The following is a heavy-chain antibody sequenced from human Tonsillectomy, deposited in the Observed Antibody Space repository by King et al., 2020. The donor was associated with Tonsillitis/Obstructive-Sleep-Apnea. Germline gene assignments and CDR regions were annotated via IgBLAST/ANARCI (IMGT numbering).Heavy chain of an antibody. J-gene: IGHJ5*02. V-gene: IGHV1-24*01. CDR1: GYTLTELS. CDR2: FDPEDGET. CDR3: ATSSTYSRYNWFDP. Sequence: QLVQSGAEVKKPGASVKVSCKVSGYTLTELSMHWVRQAPGKGLEWMGGFDPEDGETIYAQKFQGRVTMTEDTSTDTAYLELSSLRSEDTAVYYCATSSTYSRYNWFDPWGQGTLVTVSS. D-gene: IGHD6-13*01.